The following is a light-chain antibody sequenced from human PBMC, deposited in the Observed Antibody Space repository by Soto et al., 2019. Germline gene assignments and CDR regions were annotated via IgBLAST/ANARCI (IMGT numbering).Light chain of an antibody. CDR1: QYIDKF. J-gene: IGKJ5*01. CDR3: QQYDDLPIT. Sequence: DIQMTQSPSYLSPSVGDRITIVCKASQYIDKFLNWYQQKSGKAPKXLISDASNLETGVPSRFSGGASGTDFTFTITSLQPEDFEIYYCQQYDDLPITFGQGTRLDIK. V-gene: IGKV1-33*01. CDR2: DAS.